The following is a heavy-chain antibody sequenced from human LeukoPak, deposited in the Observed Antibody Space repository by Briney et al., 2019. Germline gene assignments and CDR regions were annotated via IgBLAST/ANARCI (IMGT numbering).Heavy chain of an antibody. CDR2: IYYSGST. J-gene: IGHJ4*02. V-gene: IGHV4-59*01. CDR3: ARDLPFDY. CDR1: GGSISSYY. Sequence: SETLSLTCTVSGGSISSYYWSWIRQPPGKGLEWIGYIYYSGSTNYNPSLKSRVTISVDTSKNQFSLKLSSVTAADTAVYYCARDLPFDYWGQGTLVTVSS.